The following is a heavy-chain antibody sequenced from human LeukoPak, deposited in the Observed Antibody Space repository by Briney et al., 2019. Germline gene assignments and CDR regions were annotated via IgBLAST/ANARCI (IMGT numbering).Heavy chain of an antibody. CDR1: GGSISSGGYY. J-gene: IGHJ4*02. CDR2: IYHSGST. Sequence: SQTLSLTCTVSGGSISSGGYYWSWIRQPPGKGLEWIGYIYHSGSTYYNPSLKSRVTISVDRSKNQFSLKLSSVTAADTAVYYCARDVLGPRLFDYWGQGTLVTVSS. CDR3: ARDVLGPRLFDY. V-gene: IGHV4-30-2*01.